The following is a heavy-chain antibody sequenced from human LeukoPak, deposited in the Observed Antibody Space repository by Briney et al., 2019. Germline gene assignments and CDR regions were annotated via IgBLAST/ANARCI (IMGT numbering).Heavy chain of an antibody. Sequence: GGSLRLSCVASGFTFSSYWMSWVRQAPGKGLEWLANIKQDESEKWYVDSVKGRFTISRDNAEKSLYLQINSLRAEDTAVYYCARGNDYGDYVGIYFDSWGQGTLVTVSS. CDR1: GFTFSSYW. J-gene: IGHJ4*02. V-gene: IGHV3-7*03. CDR2: IKQDESEK. CDR3: ARGNDYGDYVGIYFDS. D-gene: IGHD4-17*01.